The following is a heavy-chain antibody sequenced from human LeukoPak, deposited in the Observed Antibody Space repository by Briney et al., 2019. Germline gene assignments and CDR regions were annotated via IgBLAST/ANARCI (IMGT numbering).Heavy chain of an antibody. CDR3: VRDWGGYGLDV. J-gene: IGHJ6*02. V-gene: IGHV3-21*01. Sequence: GGSLRLSCAASGFAFWDYSMNWVRQAPGKGLEWVSTIDSRSSDIHYADSVRGRLTISRDNAKNSLYLQVDSLRAEDTAVYYCVRDWGGYGLDVWGQGTTVTVS. D-gene: IGHD3-16*01. CDR2: IDSRSSDI. CDR1: GFAFWDYS.